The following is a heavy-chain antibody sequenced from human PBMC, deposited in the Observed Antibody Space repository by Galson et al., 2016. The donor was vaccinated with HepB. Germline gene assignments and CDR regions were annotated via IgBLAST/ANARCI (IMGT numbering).Heavy chain of an antibody. CDR2: INQDGSEK. CDR1: GFTFSRYW. CDR3: ARWGDDCSSTSCHPHSMDV. J-gene: IGHJ6*02. D-gene: IGHD2-2*01. Sequence: SLRLSCATSGFTFSRYWMSWVRQAPGKGLEWVANINQDGSEKYYVDSVKGRLTISRDNAKNSLYLQMNSLGGEDTALYYCARWGDDCSSTSCHPHSMDVWGQGTTVIASS. V-gene: IGHV3-7*01.